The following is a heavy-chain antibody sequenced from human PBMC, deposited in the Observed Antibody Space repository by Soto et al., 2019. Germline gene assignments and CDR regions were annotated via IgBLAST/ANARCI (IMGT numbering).Heavy chain of an antibody. J-gene: IGHJ5*02. D-gene: IGHD1-26*01. V-gene: IGHV1-46*01. CDR3: ARDVGDSGSHWFDP. CDR2: INPSGSST. Sequence: QVQLVQSGAEVKKPGASVKVSCKACGYIFTNYYIHWVRQAPGQGLEWMGIINPSGSSTRYAQNFQGRVTMTRDTSSSTVYMELSSLRFEDTAVYYCARDVGDSGSHWFDPWGQGSLVTVSS. CDR1: GYIFTNYY.